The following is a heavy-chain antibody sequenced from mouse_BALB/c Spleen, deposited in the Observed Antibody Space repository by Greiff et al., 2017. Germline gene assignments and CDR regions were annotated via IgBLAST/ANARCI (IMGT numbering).Heavy chain of an antibody. CDR1: GYTFTDYA. CDR3: ARDLSPGWYFDV. J-gene: IGHJ1*01. D-gene: IGHD2-3*01. Sequence: VQLVESGPELVRPGVSVKISCKGSGYTFTDYAMHWVKQSHAKSLEWIGVISTYYGNTNYNQKFKGKATMTVDKSSSTAYMELARLTSEDSAIYYCARDLSPGWYFDVWGAGTTVTVSS. V-gene: IGHV1-67*01. CDR2: ISTYYGNT.